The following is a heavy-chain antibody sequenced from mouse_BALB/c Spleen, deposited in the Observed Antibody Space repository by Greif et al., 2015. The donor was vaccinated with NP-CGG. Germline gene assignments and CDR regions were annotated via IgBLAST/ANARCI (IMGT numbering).Heavy chain of an antibody. D-gene: IGHD1-1*01. CDR2: IDTSDSYT. Sequence: VKLVESGAELVMPGASVKMSCKASGYTFTDYWMHWVKQRPGQGLEWIGAIDTSDSYTSYNQKFKGKATLTVDESSSTAYMQRSSLTSEDSAVYYCARGLYYGSRTGAMDYWGQGTSVTVSS. V-gene: IGHV1-69*01. J-gene: IGHJ4*01. CDR1: GYTFTDYW. CDR3: ARGLYYGSRTGAMDY.